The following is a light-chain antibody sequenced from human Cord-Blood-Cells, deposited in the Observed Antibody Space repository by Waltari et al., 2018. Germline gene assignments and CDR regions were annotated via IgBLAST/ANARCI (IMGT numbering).Light chain of an antibody. CDR3: SSYTSSSTWV. CDR2: DVS. Sequence: QSALTQPASVYGSPGQSIPISCPGTSSAGGGYHYVAWYQQHPGKAPKRMIYDVSKRPSGVSNRFSGSKSGNTASLTISGLQTEDEADYYCSSYTSSSTWVFGGGTKLTVL. V-gene: IGLV2-14*01. CDR1: SSAGGGYHY. J-gene: IGLJ3*02.